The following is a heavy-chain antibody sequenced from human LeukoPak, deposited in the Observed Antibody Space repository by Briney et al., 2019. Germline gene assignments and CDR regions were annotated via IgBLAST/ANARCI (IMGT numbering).Heavy chain of an antibody. J-gene: IGHJ4*02. V-gene: IGHV3-7*01. CDR1: YW. D-gene: IGHD3-22*01. Sequence: YWMSWVRXXPGKGLEWVANMNPDGSEKYFLDSVKGRFTISRDNAKSSLYLQMNSLRGDDTAVYYCARDRALYDSRRGYYYTEDDYWGQGTLVTVSS. CDR3: ARDRALYDSRRGYYYTEDDY. CDR2: MNPDGSEK.